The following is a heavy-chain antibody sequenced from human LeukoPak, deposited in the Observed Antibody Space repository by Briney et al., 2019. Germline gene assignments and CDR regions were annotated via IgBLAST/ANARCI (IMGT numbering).Heavy chain of an antibody. J-gene: IGHJ4*02. CDR3: ARARYSYTGIIDY. Sequence: GGSLRLSCAASGFTFTDYWMHWVRQAPGKGLVWVSRINTDGTGTKYAESVKGRITISRDNARNTVYLQLNSLRAEDTAVYYCARARYSYTGIIDYWGQGTLVTVSS. CDR1: GFTFTDYW. V-gene: IGHV3-74*01. D-gene: IGHD5-18*01. CDR2: INTDGTGT.